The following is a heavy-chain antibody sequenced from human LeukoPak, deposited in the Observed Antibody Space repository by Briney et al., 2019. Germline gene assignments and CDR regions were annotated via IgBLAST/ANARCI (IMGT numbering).Heavy chain of an antibody. Sequence: ASVKVSCKASGYTFTGYYMHWVRQAPGQGLEWMGWINPNSGGTNYAQKFQGRVTMTRDTSISTAYMELSRLRSDDTAVYYCARENDYDILTGYYTLGYFDYWGQGTLVTVSS. D-gene: IGHD3-9*01. CDR2: INPNSGGT. CDR1: GYTFTGYY. V-gene: IGHV1-2*02. J-gene: IGHJ4*02. CDR3: ARENDYDILTGYYTLGYFDY.